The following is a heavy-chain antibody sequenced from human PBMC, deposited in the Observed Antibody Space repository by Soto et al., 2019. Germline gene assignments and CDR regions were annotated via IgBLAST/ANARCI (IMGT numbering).Heavy chain of an antibody. J-gene: IGHJ6*02. CDR2: ISHSGETT. CDR3: ARFLAWLAEGYCLYHGLDV. CDR1: GFTFSSYA. D-gene: IGHD6-19*01. V-gene: IGHV3-23*01. Sequence: GGSLRLSGAASGFTFSSYAMTGGRQAPGKGLEWVSGISHSGETTYYADSVRGRFTISRDNSKNTLYVQMKSLRVEDAAVYYCARFLAWLAEGYCLYHGLDVWGQGITVTVSS.